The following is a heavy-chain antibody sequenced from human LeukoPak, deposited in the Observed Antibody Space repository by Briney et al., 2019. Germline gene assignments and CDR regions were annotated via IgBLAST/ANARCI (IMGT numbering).Heavy chain of an antibody. CDR3: ARARGGRGYSYGLFDY. J-gene: IGHJ4*02. CDR1: GGSFSGYY. CDR2: INHSGST. V-gene: IGHV4-34*01. D-gene: IGHD5-18*01. Sequence: PSETLSLTCAVYGGSFSGYYWGWIRQPPGKGLEWIGEINHSGSTNYNPSLKSRVTISVDTSKNQFSLKLSSVTAADTAVYYCARARGGRGYSYGLFDYWGQGTLVTVSS.